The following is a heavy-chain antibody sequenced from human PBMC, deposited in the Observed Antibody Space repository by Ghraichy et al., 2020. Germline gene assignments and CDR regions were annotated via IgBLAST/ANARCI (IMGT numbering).Heavy chain of an antibody. J-gene: IGHJ4*02. CDR3: ATNSAWNYGY. CDR1: GFTFSSHW. V-gene: IGHV3-7*01. D-gene: IGHD1-7*01. CDR2: INRDGNDK. Sequence: GGSLRLSCAASGFTFSSHWMSWVRQATGKGLEWVANINRDGNDKYYMGSVRGRFTISRDNAKNSLYLQMYSLRAEDTAVYHCATNSAWNYGYWGQGTLVTVSS.